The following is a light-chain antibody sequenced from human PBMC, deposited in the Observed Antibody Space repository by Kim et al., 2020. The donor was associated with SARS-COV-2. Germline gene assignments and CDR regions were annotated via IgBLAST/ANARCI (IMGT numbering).Light chain of an antibody. CDR3: QQYTVRPLT. V-gene: IGKV3-15*01. CDR2: DAS. Sequence: EIVMTQSPATLSGSPGERATLSCRASQRIGSNLAWYQQKPGQAPRLLIYDASTRAPGIPARFSGSGSGTEFTLTISSLQSEDFAVYYCQQYTVRPLTFGGGTKVEI. CDR1: QRIGSN. J-gene: IGKJ4*01.